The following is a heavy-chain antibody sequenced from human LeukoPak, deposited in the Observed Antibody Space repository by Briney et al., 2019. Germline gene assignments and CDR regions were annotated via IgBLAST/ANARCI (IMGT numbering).Heavy chain of an antibody. D-gene: IGHD4-17*01. CDR3: ARDYYGDSYFDY. J-gene: IGHJ4*02. Sequence: GGSLRLSCAASGFIFDDYAMYWVRQAPGKGLEWVSGINWNGGSTGYADSVKGRFTISRDNAKNSLYLQMNSLRAEDTALYYCARDYYGDSYFDYWGQGTLVTVSS. V-gene: IGHV3-20*04. CDR1: GFIFDDYA. CDR2: INWNGGST.